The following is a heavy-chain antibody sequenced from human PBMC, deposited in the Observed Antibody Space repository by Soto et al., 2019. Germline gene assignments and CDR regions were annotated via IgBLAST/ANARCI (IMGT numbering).Heavy chain of an antibody. J-gene: IGHJ4*02. D-gene: IGHD6-13*01. V-gene: IGHV3-21*01. CDR2: ISSSSSSYI. CDR3: ARAPTWGKGIAATFRY. Sequence: PGGSLRLSCAASGFTFSSYSMNWVRQAPGKGLEWVSSISSSSSSYIYYADSVKGRFTISRDKAKNSLYLQMNSLRAEDTAVYYCARAPTWGKGIAATFRYWGQGTLVTVSS. CDR1: GFTFSSYS.